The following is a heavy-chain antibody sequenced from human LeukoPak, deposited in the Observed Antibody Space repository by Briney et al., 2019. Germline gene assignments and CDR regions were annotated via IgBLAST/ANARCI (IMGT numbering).Heavy chain of an antibody. V-gene: IGHV3-23*01. Sequence: PGGSLRLSCAASGFTFSSYAMSWVRQAPGKGLEWVSAISGSGGSTYYADSVKGRFTISRDNSKNTLYLQMNSLRAEDTAVYYCAITFGGVIAMGLDYWGQGTLVTVS. D-gene: IGHD3-16*02. J-gene: IGHJ4*02. CDR2: ISGSGGST. CDR3: AITFGGVIAMGLDY. CDR1: GFTFSSYA.